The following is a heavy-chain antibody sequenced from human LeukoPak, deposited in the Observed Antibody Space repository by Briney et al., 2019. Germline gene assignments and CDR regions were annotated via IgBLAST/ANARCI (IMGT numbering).Heavy chain of an antibody. CDR1: GGSVSNRNYY. D-gene: IGHD3-22*01. Sequence: SETLSLTRTVSGGSVSNRNYYWGWIRQPPGKGLEWIGSIYYNGNTYYNPSLKSRVTISVDTSKNQFSLKLSSVTAADTAVYYCARAEDYYDSSGYADYWGQGTLVTVSS. J-gene: IGHJ4*02. CDR3: ARAEDYYDSSGYADY. CDR2: IYYNGNT. V-gene: IGHV4-39*07.